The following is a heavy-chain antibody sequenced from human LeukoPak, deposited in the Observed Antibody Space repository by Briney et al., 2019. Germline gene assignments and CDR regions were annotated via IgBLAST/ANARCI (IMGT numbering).Heavy chain of an antibody. V-gene: IGHV3-48*04. CDR2: ISSSSSTI. CDR3: ARVPADVVVPARYYLDY. J-gene: IGHJ4*02. Sequence: AGGSLRLSCAASGLTFSSYSMDWVRQAPGKGLEWVSYISSSSSTIYYADSVKGRFTISRDNAKNSLYLQMNSLRAEDTAVYYCARVPADVVVPARYYLDYWGQGTLVTVSS. CDR1: GLTFSSYS. D-gene: IGHD2-2*01.